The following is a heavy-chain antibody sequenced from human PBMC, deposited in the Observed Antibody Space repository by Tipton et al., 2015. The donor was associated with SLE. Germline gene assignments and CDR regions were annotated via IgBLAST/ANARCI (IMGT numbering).Heavy chain of an antibody. CDR2: INHSGST. Sequence: TLSLTCAVDGGSFSGYYWSWIRQPPGKGLEWIGEINHSGSTNYNPSLKSRVTISVDTPKNQFSLKLSSVTAADTAVYYCAGGSLTGDFDYWGQGTLVTVSS. J-gene: IGHJ4*02. CDR1: GGSFSGYY. CDR3: AGGSLTGDFDY. V-gene: IGHV4-34*01. D-gene: IGHD7-27*01.